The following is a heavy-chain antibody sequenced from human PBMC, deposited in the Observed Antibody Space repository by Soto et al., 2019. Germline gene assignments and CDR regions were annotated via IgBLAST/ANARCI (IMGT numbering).Heavy chain of an antibody. CDR2: ISAYNGNT. CDR3: ARIGEWELPDYYYYGMDV. D-gene: IGHD1-26*01. Sequence: GASVKVSCKASGYTFTSYGICWVRQAPGQGLEWMGWISAYNGNTNYAQKLQGRVTMTTDTSTSTAYMELRSLRSDDTAVYYCARIGEWELPDYYYYGMDVWGQGTTVTVSS. V-gene: IGHV1-18*01. J-gene: IGHJ6*02. CDR1: GYTFTSYG.